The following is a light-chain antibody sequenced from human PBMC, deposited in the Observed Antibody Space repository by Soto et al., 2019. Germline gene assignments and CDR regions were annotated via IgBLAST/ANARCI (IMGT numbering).Light chain of an antibody. J-gene: IGKJ5*01. V-gene: IGKV3-15*01. CDR3: QQYNNWPIT. CDR2: GAS. Sequence: EIVLTQSADALSLSPGERATLSCRASQSVSSSYLAWYQQKPGQAPRLLIYGASTRATGIPARFSGSGSGAEFTLTISSLQSEDFAVYYCQQYNNWPITFGQGTRLEIK. CDR1: QSVSSSY.